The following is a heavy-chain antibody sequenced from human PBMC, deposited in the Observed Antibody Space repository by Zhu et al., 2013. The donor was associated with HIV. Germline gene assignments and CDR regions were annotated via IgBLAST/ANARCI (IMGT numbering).Heavy chain of an antibody. CDR3: ARDPLRGYSPYYMDV. CDR2: INPNSGGT. J-gene: IGHJ6*03. CDR1: GYTFTGYY. V-gene: IGHV1-2*02. D-gene: IGHD5-18*01. Sequence: QVQLVQSGAEVKKPGASVKVSCKASGYTFTGYYMHWVRQAPGQGLEWMGWINPNSGGTNYAQKFQGRVTMTRDTSISTAYMELSRLRSDDTAVYYCARDPLRGYSPYYMDVWGKGTTVTVSS.